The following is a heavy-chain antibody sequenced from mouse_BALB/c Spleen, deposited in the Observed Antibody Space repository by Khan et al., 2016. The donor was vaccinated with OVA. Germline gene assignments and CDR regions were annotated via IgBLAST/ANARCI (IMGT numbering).Heavy chain of an antibody. V-gene: IGHV3-2*02. D-gene: IGHD1-1*01. CDR3: ARVYGGDFDY. CDR1: GYSIASDYA. Sequence: EGGPGLVKPSQSLSLTCTVTGYSIASDYAWNWIRQFPGNKLEWMGFISYSGNTNYNPSLKSRISITRDTSKNQFFLQLNSVTSEDTATYYCARVYGGDFDYWGQGTTLTVSS. J-gene: IGHJ2*01. CDR2: ISYSGNT.